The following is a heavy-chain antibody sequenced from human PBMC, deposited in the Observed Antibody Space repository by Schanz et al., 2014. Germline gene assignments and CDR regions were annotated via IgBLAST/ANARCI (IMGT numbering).Heavy chain of an antibody. CDR3: ARLGTGIAVTDSVIDSYYYYLDV. Sequence: QVQLVQSGAEVKKPGASVKVSCKASGYTFTSYAINWVRQAPGQGLEWMGWISAYNGNTNYAQKLQAKVTMTTDTSTSTACITLRSLRSEDTAVYYFARLGTGIAVTDSVIDSYYYYLDVWGEGTMVTVSS. D-gene: IGHD6-19*01. CDR1: GYTFTSYA. J-gene: IGHJ6*03. CDR2: ISAYNGNT. V-gene: IGHV1-18*01.